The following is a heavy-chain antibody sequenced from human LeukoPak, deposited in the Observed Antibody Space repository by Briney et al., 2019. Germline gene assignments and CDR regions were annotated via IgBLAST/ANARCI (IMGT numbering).Heavy chain of an antibody. CDR2: ISYDGSNK. D-gene: IGHD6-13*01. J-gene: IGHJ5*02. Sequence: GGSLRLSCAASGFTFSSYAMHWVRQAPGKGLEWVAVISYDGSNKYYADSVKGRFTISRDNSKNTLYLQMNSLRAEDTAVYYCAKDRTSSSRGWFDPWGQGTLVTVSS. CDR1: GFTFSSYA. V-gene: IGHV3-30-3*01. CDR3: AKDRTSSSRGWFDP.